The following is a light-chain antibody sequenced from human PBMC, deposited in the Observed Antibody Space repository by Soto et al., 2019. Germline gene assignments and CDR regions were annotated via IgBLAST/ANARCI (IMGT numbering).Light chain of an antibody. CDR2: ADS. CDR1: QTVTNY. CDR3: QQRYSTHPLT. V-gene: IGKV1-39*01. J-gene: IGKJ4*01. Sequence: DIQLTQSPSSLSASVGDRVTITCRASQTVTNYLHWYQQKPGKAPKLLIYADSNLQSGVPSRFGASGSGTDFSLTISGLLPDEVVTYYCQQRYSTHPLTFGGGTKVESK.